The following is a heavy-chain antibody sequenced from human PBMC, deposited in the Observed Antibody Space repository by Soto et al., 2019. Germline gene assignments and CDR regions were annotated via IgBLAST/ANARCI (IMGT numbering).Heavy chain of an antibody. Sequence: SETLSLTCTVSGGSISSYYWSWIRQPPGKGLEWIGYIYYSGSTNYNPSLKSRVTISVDTSKNQLSLKVSSVTAADTAVYYYVRLQGYCITTGCYGHYAMDVWGQGTTVTVSS. V-gene: IGHV4-59*08. J-gene: IGHJ6*02. CDR2: IYYSGST. D-gene: IGHD2-2*01. CDR1: GGSISSYY. CDR3: VRLQGYCITTGCYGHYAMDV.